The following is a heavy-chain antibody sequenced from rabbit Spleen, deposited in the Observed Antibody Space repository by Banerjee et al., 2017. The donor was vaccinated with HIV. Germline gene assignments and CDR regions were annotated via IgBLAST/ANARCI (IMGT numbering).Heavy chain of an antibody. CDR1: GFTLSSYY. CDR2: IDPFFGTT. D-gene: IGHD1-1*01. Sequence: HLKESGGGLVQPGGSLKLSCTASGFTLSSYYMSWVRQAPGKGLEWIGYIDPFFGTTYYANWVNGRFTISNDNAQNTVFLQMTSLTVADTATYFCARDPAYSSGSGSAIPYLWGPGTLVTVS. J-gene: IGHJ4*01. CDR3: ARDPAYSSGSGSAIPYL. V-gene: IGHV1S7*01.